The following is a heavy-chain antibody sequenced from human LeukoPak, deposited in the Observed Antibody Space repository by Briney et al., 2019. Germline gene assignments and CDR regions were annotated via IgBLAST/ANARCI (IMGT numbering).Heavy chain of an antibody. V-gene: IGHV3-20*04. Sequence: GGSLRLSCAASGFTFDDYGMSWVRQAPGKGLEWVSGINWNGGSTGYADSVKGRFTISRGNAKNSLYLQMNSLRAEDTALYYCARDGGLPYYFDYWGQGTLVTVSS. CDR1: GFTFDDYG. CDR3: ARDGGLPYYFDY. CDR2: INWNGGST. J-gene: IGHJ4*02. D-gene: IGHD2-15*01.